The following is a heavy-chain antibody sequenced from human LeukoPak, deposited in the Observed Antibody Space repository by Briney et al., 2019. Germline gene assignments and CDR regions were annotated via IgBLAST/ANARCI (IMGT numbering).Heavy chain of an antibody. Sequence: TGRSLRLSCAASGFTFSSYGMHWVRQAPGKGLEWVAVISYDGSNKYYADSVKGRFTISRDNSKNTLYLQMNSLRAEDTAVYYCAKDLIKRSSINLYYFDYWGQGTLVTVSS. CDR1: GFTFSSYG. CDR2: ISYDGSNK. J-gene: IGHJ4*02. CDR3: AKDLIKRSSINLYYFDY. V-gene: IGHV3-30*18. D-gene: IGHD3-10*01.